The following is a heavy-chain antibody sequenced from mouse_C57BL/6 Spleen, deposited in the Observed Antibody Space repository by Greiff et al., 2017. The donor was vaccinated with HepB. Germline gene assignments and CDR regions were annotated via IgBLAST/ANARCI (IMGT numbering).Heavy chain of an antibody. V-gene: IGHV5-9*01. CDR2: ISGGGGNT. J-gene: IGHJ4*01. CDR3: ARHGDYDLPSGPYYAMDY. D-gene: IGHD2-4*01. Sequence: EVKVVESGGGLVKPGGSLKLSCAASGFTFSSYTMSWVRQTPEKRLEWVATISGGGGNTYYPDSVKGRFTISRDNAKNTLYLQMSSLRSEDTALYYCARHGDYDLPSGPYYAMDYWGQGTSVTVSS. CDR1: GFTFSSYT.